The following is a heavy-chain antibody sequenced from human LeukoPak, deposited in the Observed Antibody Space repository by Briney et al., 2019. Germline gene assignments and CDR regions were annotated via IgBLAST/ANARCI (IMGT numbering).Heavy chain of an antibody. V-gene: IGHV3-21*01. CDR1: GFTFSSYN. Sequence: GWSLRLSCAASGFTFSSYNMNWVRQAPGKGLEWVSSISRSSDYIYYADSVKGRFTISRDNAKNSLYLQMNSLRAEDTAVYYCAREELSYWGQGTLVTVSS. CDR2: ISRSSDYI. CDR3: AREELSY. J-gene: IGHJ4*02. D-gene: IGHD1-26*01.